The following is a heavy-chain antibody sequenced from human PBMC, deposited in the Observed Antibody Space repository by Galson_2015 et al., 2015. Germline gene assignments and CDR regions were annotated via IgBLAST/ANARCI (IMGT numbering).Heavy chain of an antibody. CDR1: GFTFSSYR. D-gene: IGHD5-18*01. Sequence: SLRLSCAASGFTFSSYRMNWVRQAPGKGLEWVSSISSSSSYIYYADSVKGRFTISRDDAKNSLYLQMNSLRAEDTAVYYCARPFRLSRGYTYAIESWGQGTLVTVSS. CDR2: ISSSSSYI. CDR3: ARPFRLSRGYTYAIES. J-gene: IGHJ4*02. V-gene: IGHV3-21*01.